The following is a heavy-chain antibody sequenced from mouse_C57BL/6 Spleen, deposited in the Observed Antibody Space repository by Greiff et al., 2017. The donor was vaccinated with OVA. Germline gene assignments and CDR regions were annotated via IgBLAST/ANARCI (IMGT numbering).Heavy chain of an antibody. CDR3: ARFDGSPYWYFDV. J-gene: IGHJ1*03. CDR1: GYSFTSYY. Sequence: VKLMESGPELVKPGASVKISCKASGYSFTSYYIHWVKQRPGQGLEWIGWIYPGSGNTKYNEKFKGKATLTADTSSSTAYMQLSSLTSEDSAVYYCARFDGSPYWYFDVWGTGTTVTVSS. V-gene: IGHV1-66*01. D-gene: IGHD1-1*01. CDR2: IYPGSGNT.